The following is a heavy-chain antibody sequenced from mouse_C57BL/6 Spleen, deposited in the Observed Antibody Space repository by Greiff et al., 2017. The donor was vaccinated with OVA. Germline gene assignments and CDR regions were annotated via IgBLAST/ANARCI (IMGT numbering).Heavy chain of an antibody. J-gene: IGHJ2*01. CDR3: AIDARD. V-gene: IGHV1-4*01. CDR2: INPSSGYT. CDR1: GYTFTSYT. Sequence: QVQLQQSGAELVRPGASVKMSCKASGYTFTSYTMHWVKQRPGQGLEWIGYINPSSGYTKYNQKFKDKATLTADKSSSTAYMQLGGLTSDDSAVYDCAIDARDWGKGTTLTVS.